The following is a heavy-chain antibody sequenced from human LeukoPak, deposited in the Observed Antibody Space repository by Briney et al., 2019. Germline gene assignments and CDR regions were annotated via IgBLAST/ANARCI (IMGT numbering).Heavy chain of an antibody. J-gene: IGHJ4*02. CDR1: GYTFTTYY. V-gene: IGHV1-46*01. CDR2: INPSGGGT. D-gene: IGHD7-27*01. CDR3: ARGPPNWGYDY. Sequence: ASVKVSCKASGYTFTTYYIHWVRQAPGQGLEWMGVINPSGGGTSYAQKFQGRVTVTGDTSTSTVYMELSSLRSEDTAVYYCARGPPNWGYDYWGPGTLVTVSS.